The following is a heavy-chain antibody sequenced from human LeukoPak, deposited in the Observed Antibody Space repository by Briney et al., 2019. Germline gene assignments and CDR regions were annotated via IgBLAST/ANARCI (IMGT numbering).Heavy chain of an antibody. Sequence: GGSLRLSCAASGFTFGDYAMSWFRQAPGKGLEWVAVIWYDGSNKYYADSVKGRFTISRDNSKNTLYLQMNSLRAEDTAVYYCARDGGRAGGYWGQGTLVTVSS. CDR1: GFTFGDYA. J-gene: IGHJ4*02. CDR3: ARDGGRAGGY. V-gene: IGHV3-33*01. CDR2: IWYDGSNK. D-gene: IGHD3-16*01.